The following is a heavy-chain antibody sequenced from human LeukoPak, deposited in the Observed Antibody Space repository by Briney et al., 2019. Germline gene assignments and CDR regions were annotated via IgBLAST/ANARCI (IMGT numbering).Heavy chain of an antibody. CDR1: GGTFSSYA. D-gene: IGHD6-13*01. V-gene: IGHV1-69*05. CDR3: AGGIANRRGGLDY. CDR2: IIPIFGTG. J-gene: IGHJ4*02. Sequence: ASVKVSCKASGGTFSSYAISWVRQAPGQGLEWMGGIIPIFGTGNYAQKFQGRVTITTDESTSTAYMELSSLRSEDTAVYYCAGGIANRRGGLDYWGQGTLVTVSS.